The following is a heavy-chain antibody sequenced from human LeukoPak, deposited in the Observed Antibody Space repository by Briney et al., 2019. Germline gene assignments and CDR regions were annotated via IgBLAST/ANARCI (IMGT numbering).Heavy chain of an antibody. CDR3: ARENGVVGATTYYFDY. J-gene: IGHJ4*02. CDR1: GFTFSSYA. Sequence: GGALRLSCAASGFTFSSYAMSWVRQAPGKGLEWVSAISSSSSTIYYADSVKGRFTISRDNAKNSLYLQMNSLRAEDTAVYYCARENGVVGATTYYFDYWGQGTLVTVSS. CDR2: ISSSSSTI. V-gene: IGHV3-48*01. D-gene: IGHD1-26*01.